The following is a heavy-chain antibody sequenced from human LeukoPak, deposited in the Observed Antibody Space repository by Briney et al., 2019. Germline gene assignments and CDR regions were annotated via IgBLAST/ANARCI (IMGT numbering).Heavy chain of an antibody. CDR1: GGSISPYY. CDR3: ARDLKIGYNSGWYSFDY. Sequence: SETLSLTCTVSGGSISPYYWSWIRQPPGKGLEWIGYIYYSGTTNYNPSLKSRVTISVDTSKNQFSLKLYSVTAADTAVYYCARDLKIGYNSGWYSFDYWGQGTLVTVSS. V-gene: IGHV4-59*01. J-gene: IGHJ4*02. CDR2: IYYSGTT. D-gene: IGHD6-19*01.